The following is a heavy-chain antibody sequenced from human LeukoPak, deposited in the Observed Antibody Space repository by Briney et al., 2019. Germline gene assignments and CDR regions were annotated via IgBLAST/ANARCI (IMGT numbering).Heavy chain of an antibody. V-gene: IGHV1-2*06. CDR1: GYSFTGYS. J-gene: IGHJ5*02. D-gene: IGHD6-13*01. Sequence: ASVKVSCKAAGYSFTGYSLHWVRQAPGQGLEWMGRSNPNSGGTNYAQTLHGRVTMTRDTSISTAYMELSSLRSEDTAVHYCARSKYGYGWFGPWGQGTLVTVSS. CDR3: ARSKYGYGWFGP. CDR2: SNPNSGGT.